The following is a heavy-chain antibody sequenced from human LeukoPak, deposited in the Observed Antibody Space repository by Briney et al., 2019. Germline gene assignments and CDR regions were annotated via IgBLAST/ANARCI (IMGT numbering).Heavy chain of an antibody. D-gene: IGHD3-22*01. CDR3: ARDPGYYYDSSGYVAI. CDR1: GFTFSSYE. V-gene: IGHV3-48*03. J-gene: IGHJ3*02. CDR2: ISSSGSTI. Sequence: GGSLRLSCAASGFTFSSYEMNWVRQAPGKGLEWVSYISSSGSTIYYADSVKGRFTISRDNAKNSLYLQMNSLRAEDTAVYYCARDPGYYYDSSGYVAIWGQGTMVTVPS.